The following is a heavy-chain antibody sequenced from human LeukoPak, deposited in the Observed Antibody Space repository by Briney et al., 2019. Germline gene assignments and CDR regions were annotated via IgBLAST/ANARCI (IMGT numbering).Heavy chain of an antibody. D-gene: IGHD2-8*01. CDR1: GFTFSSYA. CDR3: AKVGVLMVYANIFFDY. V-gene: IGHV3-23*01. CDR2: ISGSGGST. J-gene: IGHJ4*02. Sequence: HAGGSLRLSCAASGFTFSSYAMSWVRQAPGKGLECVSAISGSGGSTYYADSVKGRFTISRDNSKNTLYLQMNSLRAEDTAVYYCAKVGVLMVYANIFFDYWGQGTLVTVSS.